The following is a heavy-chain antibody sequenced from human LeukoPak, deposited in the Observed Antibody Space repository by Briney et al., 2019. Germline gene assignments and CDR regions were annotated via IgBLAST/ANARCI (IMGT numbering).Heavy chain of an antibody. CDR1: GGSISSSSYY. Sequence: SETLSLTCTVSGGSISSSSYYWGWIRQPPGKGLEWIGSIYYSGSTYYNPSLKSRVTISVDTSKNQFSLKLSSVTAADTAVYYCARDVGTRGTGWLVRSALDAFDIWGQGTMVTVSS. CDR2: IYYSGST. V-gene: IGHV4-39*07. CDR3: ARDVGTRGTGWLVRSALDAFDI. J-gene: IGHJ3*02. D-gene: IGHD6-19*01.